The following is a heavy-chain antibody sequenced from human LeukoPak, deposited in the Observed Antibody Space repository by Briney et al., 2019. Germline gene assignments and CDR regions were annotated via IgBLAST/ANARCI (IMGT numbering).Heavy chain of an antibody. Sequence: GGSLRLSCAASGFTFSSYAMSWVRQAPGKGLEWVSAISGSGGSTYYADSVKGRFTISRDNSKNTLYLQMNSLRAEDTAVYYCAKDRLAQHSNSWYVDWFDPWGQGTLVTVSS. CDR3: AKDRLAQHSNSWYVDWFDP. D-gene: IGHD6-13*01. CDR1: GFTFSSYA. J-gene: IGHJ5*02. CDR2: ISGSGGST. V-gene: IGHV3-23*01.